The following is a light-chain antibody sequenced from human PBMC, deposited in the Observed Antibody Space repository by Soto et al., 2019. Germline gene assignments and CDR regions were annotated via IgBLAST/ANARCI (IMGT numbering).Light chain of an antibody. J-gene: IGKJ4*01. Sequence: EIVMTQSPATLSVSPGERATLSCRASQSISTNLAWYQQKPGQAPSLLISGASTRATGIPARFRGSGSGTEFTLTISSLQSEDFAVYYCQQYNSWPPLTFGGGTKVEIK. CDR2: GAS. CDR3: QQYNSWPPLT. CDR1: QSISTN. V-gene: IGKV3-15*01.